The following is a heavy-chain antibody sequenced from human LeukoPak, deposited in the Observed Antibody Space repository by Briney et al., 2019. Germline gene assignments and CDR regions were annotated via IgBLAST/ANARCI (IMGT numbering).Heavy chain of an antibody. J-gene: IGHJ3*02. CDR2: FDPEDGET. Sequence: ASVKVSCKVSGYTLTELSMHWVRQAPGKGLEWMGGFDPEDGETIYAQKFQGRVTMTEDTSTDTAYMELSSLRSEDTAVYYCATARRGYYDSSGYHDAFDIWGQGTMVTVSS. CDR1: GYTLTELS. D-gene: IGHD3-22*01. V-gene: IGHV1-24*01. CDR3: ATARRGYYDSSGYHDAFDI.